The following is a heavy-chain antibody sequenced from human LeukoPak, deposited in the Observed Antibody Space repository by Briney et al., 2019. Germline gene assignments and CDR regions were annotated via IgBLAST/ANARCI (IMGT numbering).Heavy chain of an antibody. V-gene: IGHV1-46*01. J-gene: IGHJ5*02. CDR1: GYIFTSNY. D-gene: IGHD3-10*01. CDR3: ARDSSVRDEAWWFNP. Sequence: ASVKVSCKAFGYIFTSNYMHWVRQAPGQGPEWMGVISPSGGSTTYAQKFQGRVTLTRDMSTSTDYLELSSLRSEDTAVYYCARDSSVRDEAWWFNPWGQGTLVTVSS. CDR2: ISPSGGST.